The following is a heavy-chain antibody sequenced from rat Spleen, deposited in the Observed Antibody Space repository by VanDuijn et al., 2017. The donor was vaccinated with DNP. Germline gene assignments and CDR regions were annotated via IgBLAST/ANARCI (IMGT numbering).Heavy chain of an antibody. CDR2: ISSDGNT. CDR3: VRDENGYVYYWFAY. V-gene: IGHV2S12*01. Sequence: QVQLKESGPGLVQPSQTLSLTCSVSGFSLTTNGVSWVRQPPGKGLEWIAAISSDGNTYYNSTLISRLRITRDTSKSQVFLGMNSLQTEDTATYYCVRDENGYVYYWFAYWGQGTLVTVSS. J-gene: IGHJ3*01. D-gene: IGHD1-7*01. CDR1: GFSLTTNG.